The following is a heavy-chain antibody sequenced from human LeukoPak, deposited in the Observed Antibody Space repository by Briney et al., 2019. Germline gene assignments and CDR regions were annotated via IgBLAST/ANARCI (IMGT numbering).Heavy chain of an antibody. CDR3: ARDWLGGSGSWDY. CDR2: IYYSGST. Sequence: SGTLSLTCTVSGGSINGGGYYWSWIRQHPGKGLEWIGYIYYSGSTYYNPSLKSRFTISVDTSKNQFSLKLSSVTAADTAVYYCARDWLGGSGSWDYWGQGTLVTVSS. J-gene: IGHJ4*02. CDR1: GGSINGGGYY. D-gene: IGHD3-10*01. V-gene: IGHV4-31*03.